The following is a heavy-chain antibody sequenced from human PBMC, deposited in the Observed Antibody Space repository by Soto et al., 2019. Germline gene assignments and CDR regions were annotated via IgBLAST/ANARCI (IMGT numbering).Heavy chain of an antibody. Sequence: QVQLVQSGAEVKKPGASVKVSCKASGYAFTTYDINWVRQATGQGPEWMGWMNPNSGHTVYAQKFQGRVTVPVDTSKDTHCMELSSVRAEGTAVYYCARGSMWVGGDGIDVWGQGTTVTVSS. CDR2: MNPNSGHT. CDR3: ARGSMWVGGDGIDV. V-gene: IGHV1-8*01. D-gene: IGHD3-10*01. CDR1: GYAFTTYD. J-gene: IGHJ6*02.